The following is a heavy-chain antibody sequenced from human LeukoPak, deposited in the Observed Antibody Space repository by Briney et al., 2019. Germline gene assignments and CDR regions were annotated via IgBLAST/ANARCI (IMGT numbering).Heavy chain of an antibody. CDR2: ISGSGSTT. CDR1: GFTFSSYE. D-gene: IGHD3-10*01. Sequence: PGGSLRLSCAASGFTFSSYEMTWVRQAPGMGLEWVSYISGSGSTTNYADSVKGRFTISGDNAKNSLYLQMNSLRAEDTAVYYCARDLLDVLLWFGELSGNDAFDIWGQGTMVTVSS. J-gene: IGHJ3*02. CDR3: ARDLLDVLLWFGELSGNDAFDI. V-gene: IGHV3-48*03.